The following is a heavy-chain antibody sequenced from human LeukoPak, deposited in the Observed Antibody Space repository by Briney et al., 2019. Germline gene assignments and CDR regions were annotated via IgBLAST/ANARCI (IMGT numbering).Heavy chain of an antibody. CDR1: GYSFTNYW. CDR2: IYAGDSDN. D-gene: IGHD1-20*01. CDR3: ARRGLTDRFFDY. J-gene: IGHJ4*02. V-gene: IGHV5-51*01. Sequence: GESLKISCKGSGYSFTNYWIVWVRQMPGKGLEWMGVIYAGDSDNRYSPSFQGQVTISVDKSFSTAYLQWSSLKASDTAIYYCARRGLTDRFFDYWGQGTLVTVSS.